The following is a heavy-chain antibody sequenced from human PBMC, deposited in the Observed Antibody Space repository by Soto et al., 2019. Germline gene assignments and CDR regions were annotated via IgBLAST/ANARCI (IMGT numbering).Heavy chain of an antibody. CDR2: INAGNGNT. CDR1: GYTFTSYA. Sequence: QVQLVLSGAEVKKPGASVTVSCKDSGYTFTSYAMHWVRQAPGPRLAWMGWINAGNGNTKDSQKFQGRVTISRHTSASTAYMDLSSLRSEDTAVYYCARGPGGPDGPGDYWGQGTLVTVSS. CDR3: ARGPGGPDGPGDY. J-gene: IGHJ4*02. D-gene: IGHD2-15*01. V-gene: IGHV1-3*01.